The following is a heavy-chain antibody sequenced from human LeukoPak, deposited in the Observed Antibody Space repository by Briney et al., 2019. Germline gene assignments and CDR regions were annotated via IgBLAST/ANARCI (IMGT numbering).Heavy chain of an antibody. V-gene: IGHV3-30-3*01. CDR1: GFTFSSYA. CDR3: ARGGRYAYFLDY. D-gene: IGHD3-16*01. J-gene: IGHJ4*02. Sequence: GRSLRLSCAASGFTFSSYAMDWVRQAPGKGLEWVAVISYDGSNKYYADSVKGRFTISRDNSKNTLYLQMNSLRAEDTAVYYCARGGRYAYFLDYWGQGTLVTVSS. CDR2: ISYDGSNK.